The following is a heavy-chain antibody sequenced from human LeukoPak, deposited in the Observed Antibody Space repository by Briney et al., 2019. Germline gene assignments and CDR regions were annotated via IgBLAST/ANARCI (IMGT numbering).Heavy chain of an antibody. V-gene: IGHV3-74*01. CDR2: INSDGSWT. Sequence: GGSLRLSCAASGNYWIHWVRQVPGKGLVWVSHINSDGSWTSYADSVKGRFTISKDNAKNTVYLQMNSLRPEDSAVYYCVSPVFINYWGQGTLVTVSS. D-gene: IGHD1-14*01. J-gene: IGHJ4*01. CDR1: GNYW. CDR3: VSPVFINY.